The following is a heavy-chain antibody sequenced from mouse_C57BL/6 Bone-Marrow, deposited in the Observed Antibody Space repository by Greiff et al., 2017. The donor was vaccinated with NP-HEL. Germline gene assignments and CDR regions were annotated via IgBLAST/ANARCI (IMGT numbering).Heavy chain of an antibody. CDR3: ARLYYFDY. CDR1: GYTFTSYW. V-gene: IGHV1-50*01. CDR2: IDPSDSYI. J-gene: IGHJ2*01. Sequence: QVQLQQPGAELVKPGASVKLSCKASGYTFTSYWMQWVKQRPGQGLEWIGEIDPSDSYINYNQKYKGKATLTVDTSSSTDYMQLSSLTSEDSAVYYCARLYYFDYWGQGTTLTVSS.